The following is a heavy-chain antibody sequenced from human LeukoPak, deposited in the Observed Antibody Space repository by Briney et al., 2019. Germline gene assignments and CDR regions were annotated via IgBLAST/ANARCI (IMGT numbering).Heavy chain of an antibody. D-gene: IGHD1-1*01. Sequence: GGSLRLSCAVSGFTFYGYWMTWVRQAPGKGLEWVATINEDGSEKYYVDSVKGRFTISRDNAQNSLYLQMKYLRGEDTAVHYCARSGAPCTIDYWGQGILVTVSS. CDR1: GFTFYGYW. CDR2: INEDGSEK. J-gene: IGHJ4*02. V-gene: IGHV3-7*01. CDR3: ARSGAPCTIDY.